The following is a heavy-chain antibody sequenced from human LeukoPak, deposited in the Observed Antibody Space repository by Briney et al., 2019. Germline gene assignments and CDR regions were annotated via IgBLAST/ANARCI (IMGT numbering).Heavy chain of an antibody. J-gene: IGHJ5*02. V-gene: IGHV1-2*02. D-gene: IGHD3-10*01. CDR1: GYTFTGYY. CDR2: INPNSGGT. Sequence: GASVKVSCKASGYTFTGYYMHWVRQAPGQGLEWMGWINPNSGGTNYAQKFQGRVTMTRDTSISTAYMELSSLRSEDTAVYYCARELFPGVHEHLNWFDPWGQGTLVTVSS. CDR3: ARELFPGVHEHLNWFDP.